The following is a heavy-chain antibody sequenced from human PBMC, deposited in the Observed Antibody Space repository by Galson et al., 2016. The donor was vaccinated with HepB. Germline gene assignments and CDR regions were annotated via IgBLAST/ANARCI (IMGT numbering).Heavy chain of an antibody. CDR2: IFPDDSDT. Sequence: QSGAEVKKPGESLTISCEGSGYSFSNYWIGWVRQMPGKGLEWMWIIFPDDSDTRYSPSFQGQVTISADKSISTAYVHWSNLNASDTAMYYCATVTKAGAKAFDFWGQGTMVTVSS. J-gene: IGHJ3*01. CDR3: ATVTKAGAKAFDF. V-gene: IGHV5-51*01. D-gene: IGHD4-17*01. CDR1: GYSFSNYW.